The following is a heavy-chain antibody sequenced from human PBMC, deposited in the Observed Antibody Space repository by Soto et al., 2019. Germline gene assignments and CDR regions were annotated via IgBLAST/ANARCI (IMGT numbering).Heavy chain of an antibody. J-gene: IGHJ4*02. D-gene: IGHD5-18*01. CDR1: GGSFSGYY. CDR3: ARWTPAPDTAMVTGFDY. Sequence: SETLSLTCAVYGGSFSGYYWSWIRQPPGKGLEWIGEINHSGSTNYNPSLKSRVTISVDTSKNQFSLKLSSVTAADTAVYYCARWTPAPDTAMVTGFDYWGQGTLVTVSS. V-gene: IGHV4-34*01. CDR2: INHSGST.